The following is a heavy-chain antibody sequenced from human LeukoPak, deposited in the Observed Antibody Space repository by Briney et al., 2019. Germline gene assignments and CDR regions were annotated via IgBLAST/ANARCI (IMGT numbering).Heavy chain of an antibody. V-gene: IGHV1-69*04. CDR1: GGTFSNYA. CDR2: IIPMFGIT. J-gene: IGHJ4*02. D-gene: IGHD5-18*01. CDR3: ARDVSAGYGPFRLDD. Sequence: SVKVSCTASGGTFSNYAMSWVRQAPGQGLEWMGRIIPMFGITNYAQKLQGRVTITADKSTSTAYMDLSSLRSEDTAVYYCARDVSAGYGPFRLDDWAQGTLVTVSS.